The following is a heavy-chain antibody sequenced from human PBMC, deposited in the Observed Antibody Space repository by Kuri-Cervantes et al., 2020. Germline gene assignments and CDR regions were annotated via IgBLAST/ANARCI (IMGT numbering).Heavy chain of an antibody. V-gene: IGHV3-23*01. CDR1: GFTFSSYA. D-gene: IGHD2-2*03. J-gene: IGHJ6*03. CDR3: AKDGYCSSTSCYGPGYMDV. CDR2: ISGGGDNT. Sequence: GESLKISCAASGFTFSSYAMSWVRQPPGKGLQWVSAISGGGDNTYYSDSVKGRFTISRDNSKNTLYLQMNSLRAEDTAVYYCAKDGYCSSTSCYGPGYMDVWGKGTTVTVSS.